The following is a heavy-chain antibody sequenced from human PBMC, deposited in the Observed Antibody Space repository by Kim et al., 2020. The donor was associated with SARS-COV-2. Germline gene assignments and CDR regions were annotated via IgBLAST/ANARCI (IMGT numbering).Heavy chain of an antibody. V-gene: IGHV1-3*01. CDR2: INGGNGNT. J-gene: IGHJ5*02. D-gene: IGHD3-10*01. Sequence: ASVKVSCKASGYTFETFSLYWVRQAPGQRFEWMGWINGGNGNTRYSQNFQGRLTITRDTSATTAYMELSGLTSKDTAVYFRAREGPGSYNWFDPWGQGTL. CDR3: AREGPGSYNWFDP. CDR1: GYTFETFS.